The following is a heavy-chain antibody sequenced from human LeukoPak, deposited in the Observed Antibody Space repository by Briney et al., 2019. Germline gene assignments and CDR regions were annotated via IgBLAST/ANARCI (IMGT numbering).Heavy chain of an antibody. CDR3: ARKSRYSSGFPWHYYGMDV. D-gene: IGHD6-25*01. Sequence: PGGSLRLSCAASGFTFSSYAMSWIRQAPGKGLEWVSYISSSGSTIYYADSVKGRFTISRDNAKNSLYLQMNSLRAEDTAVYYCARKSRYSSGFPWHYYGMDVWGQGTTVTVSS. CDR1: GFTFSSYA. CDR2: ISSSGSTI. J-gene: IGHJ6*02. V-gene: IGHV3-11*01.